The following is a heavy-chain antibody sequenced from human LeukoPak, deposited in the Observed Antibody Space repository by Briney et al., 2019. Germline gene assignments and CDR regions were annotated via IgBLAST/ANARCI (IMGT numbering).Heavy chain of an antibody. CDR3: AKESWRFDS. Sequence: PGGPLRLRCAISGLIFRKYDMIWVRQSAGKALEWVSNIGETGRRTHYVDSVKGRFTISRDNSKNTLYLQMNSLRAEDTAIYYCAKESWRFDSWGQGTLVTVSS. CDR1: GLIFRKYD. CDR2: IGETGRRT. J-gene: IGHJ4*02. V-gene: IGHV3-23*01. D-gene: IGHD3-10*01.